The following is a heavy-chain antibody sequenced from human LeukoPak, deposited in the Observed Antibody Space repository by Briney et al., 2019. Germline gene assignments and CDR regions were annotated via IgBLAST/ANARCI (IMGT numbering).Heavy chain of an antibody. Sequence: GASVKVSCKASGYTFTGYYMHWVRQAPGQGLEWMGWINPNSGGTNYAQKFQGRVTMTRDTSISTAYMELSRLRSDDTAVYYCARDRVLLWFGELRTKGKYYFDYWGQGTLVTVSS. D-gene: IGHD3-10*01. CDR3: ARDRVLLWFGELRTKGKYYFDY. CDR2: INPNSGGT. V-gene: IGHV1-2*02. CDR1: GYTFTGYY. J-gene: IGHJ4*02.